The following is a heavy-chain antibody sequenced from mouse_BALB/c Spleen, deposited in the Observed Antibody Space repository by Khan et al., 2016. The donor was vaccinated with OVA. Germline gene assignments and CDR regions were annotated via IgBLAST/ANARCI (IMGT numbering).Heavy chain of an antibody. D-gene: IGHD1-1*01. CDR2: ISYGGST. Sequence: EVELVESGPGLVKPSQSLSLTCTVTGYSITSDYAWDWIRQFPGNKLEWMGYISYGGSTSYNPSLKSRISITRDTSKNQFFLQLNSVTTEDTATYYCARKKYYGYAMDYWGQGTSVTVSS. V-gene: IGHV3-2*02. J-gene: IGHJ4*01. CDR1: GYSITSDYA. CDR3: ARKKYYGYAMDY.